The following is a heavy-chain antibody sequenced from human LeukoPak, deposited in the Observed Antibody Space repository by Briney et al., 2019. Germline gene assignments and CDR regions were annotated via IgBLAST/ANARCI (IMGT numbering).Heavy chain of an antibody. CDR1: GYTFTSYG. J-gene: IGHJ5*02. Sequence: ASVKVSCKASGYTFTSYGISWVRQAPGQGLEWMGWISAYNGNTNYAQKLQGRVTMTTDTSTSTAYMELRSLRSDDTAVYYCARDPRYCSRTSCYNWFDPWGQGTLVTVSS. CDR3: ARDPRYCSRTSCYNWFDP. CDR2: ISAYNGNT. V-gene: IGHV1-18*01. D-gene: IGHD2-2*01.